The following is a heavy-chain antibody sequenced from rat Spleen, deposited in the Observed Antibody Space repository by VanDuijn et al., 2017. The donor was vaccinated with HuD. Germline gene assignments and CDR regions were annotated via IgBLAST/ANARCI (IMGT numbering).Heavy chain of an antibody. J-gene: IGHJ2*01. CDR3: ARDGYPPHFDY. CDR1: GFTFNNYW. V-gene: IGHV5-31*01. CDR2: ISYEGSST. Sequence: EVQLVESGGGLVQPGRSLKLSCVASGFTFNNYWMTWIRQAPGKGLEWVASISYEGSSTYYGVSVKGRFTVSRDNAKSTLYLQMNSLRSEDTATYYCARDGYPPHFDYWGQGVMVTVSS. D-gene: IGHD3-8*01.